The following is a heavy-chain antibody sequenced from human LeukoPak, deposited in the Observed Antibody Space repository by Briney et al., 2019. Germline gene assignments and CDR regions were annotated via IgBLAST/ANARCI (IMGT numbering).Heavy chain of an antibody. CDR3: ARLPLRSIAVGYYGMDV. Sequence: ASVKVSCKASGGTFSSYAVSWVRQAPGQGLEWMGGIIPIFGTANYAQKFQGRVTITADESTSTAYMELSSLRSEDTAVYYCARLPLRSIAVGYYGMDVWGQGTTVTVSS. J-gene: IGHJ6*02. V-gene: IGHV1-69*01. CDR2: IIPIFGTA. CDR1: GGTFSSYA. D-gene: IGHD6-6*01.